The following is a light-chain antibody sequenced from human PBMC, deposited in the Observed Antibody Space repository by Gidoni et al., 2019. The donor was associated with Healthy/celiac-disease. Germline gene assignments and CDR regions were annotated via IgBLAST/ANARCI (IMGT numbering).Light chain of an antibody. CDR1: QSVSSSY. Sequence: EIVLTQSPGTLSLSPGERATLTCRASQSVSSSYLAWYQPEPGQAPRLLIYGASSRATGIPDRFSGSGSGTDFTLTISRLEPEDFAVYYCQQYGSSPMCSFGQGTKLEIK. J-gene: IGKJ2*04. CDR3: QQYGSSPMCS. CDR2: GAS. V-gene: IGKV3-20*01.